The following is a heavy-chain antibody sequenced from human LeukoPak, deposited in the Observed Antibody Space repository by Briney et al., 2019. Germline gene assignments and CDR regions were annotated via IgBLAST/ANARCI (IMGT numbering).Heavy chain of an antibody. V-gene: IGHV4-39*07. CDR1: GDSITSNDFY. CDR2: IHYSGTT. D-gene: IGHD3-16*01. Sequence: KTSETLSLTCTVSGDSITSNDFYWGWIRQAPGKGLEWIGSIHYSGTTYYNPSLKSRVTISVDTSKRHFSLKLSSVTAADTAVYYCASPYGGHDAFDIWGQGTMVTVSS. CDR3: ASPYGGHDAFDI. J-gene: IGHJ3*02.